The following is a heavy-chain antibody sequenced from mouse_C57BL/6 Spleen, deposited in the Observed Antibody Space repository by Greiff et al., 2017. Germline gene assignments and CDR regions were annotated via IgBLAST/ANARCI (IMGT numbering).Heavy chain of an antibody. Sequence: VQRVESGAELMKPGASVKLSCKATGYTFTGYWIEWVKQRPGHGLEWIGEILPGSGSTNYNEKFKGKATLPADTSSNTAYMQLSSLTTEDSAIYYCARWPAQAGASFAYWGQGTLVTVSA. CDR1: GYTFTGYW. CDR2: ILPGSGST. CDR3: ARWPAQAGASFAY. J-gene: IGHJ3*01. D-gene: IGHD3-2*02. V-gene: IGHV1-9*01.